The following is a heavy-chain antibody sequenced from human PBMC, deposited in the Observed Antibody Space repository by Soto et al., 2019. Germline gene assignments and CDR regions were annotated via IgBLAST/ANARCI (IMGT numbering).Heavy chain of an antibody. D-gene: IGHD1-26*01. V-gene: IGHV2-5*02. Sequence: SGPTLVNPTQTLTLTCTFSGFSLTSSGVGVGWSRQPPGKALEWLALIYWDDDKRYSPSLKSRLTVTKDTSKNQVVLTLTNVDPVDTATYYCAHRLTRYSWNYGLFEDWGQGTLVTVSS. J-gene: IGHJ4*02. CDR3: AHRLTRYSWNYGLFED. CDR2: IYWDDDK. CDR1: GFSLTSSGVG.